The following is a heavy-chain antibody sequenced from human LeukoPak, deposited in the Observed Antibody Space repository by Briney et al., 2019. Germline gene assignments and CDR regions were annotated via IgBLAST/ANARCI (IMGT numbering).Heavy chain of an antibody. Sequence: GGSLRLSCAASGFTFSDYYMSWIRQAPGKGLVWVSRINSDGSSTSYADSVKGRFTISRDNAKNTLYLQMNSLRAEDTAVYHCARDLEYSSGWYIDYWGQGTLVTVSS. CDR1: GFTFSDYY. CDR3: ARDLEYSSGWYIDY. V-gene: IGHV3-74*01. D-gene: IGHD6-19*01. J-gene: IGHJ4*02. CDR2: INSDGSST.